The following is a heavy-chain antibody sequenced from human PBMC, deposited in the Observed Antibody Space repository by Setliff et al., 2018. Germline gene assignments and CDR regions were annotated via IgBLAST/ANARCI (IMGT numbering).Heavy chain of an antibody. J-gene: IGHJ4*02. V-gene: IGHV4-34*01. CDR1: GGSFSTYY. D-gene: IGHD5-18*01. CDR2: INHSGST. Sequence: SETLSLTCAVYGGSFSTYYWIWIRQPPGKGLEWIGEINHSGSTNYNPSLKSRVTISVDTSKNQFSLKLSSVTAADTAVYYCARVVGYSYGQYYFDYWGQGTLVTVSS. CDR3: ARVVGYSYGQYYFDY.